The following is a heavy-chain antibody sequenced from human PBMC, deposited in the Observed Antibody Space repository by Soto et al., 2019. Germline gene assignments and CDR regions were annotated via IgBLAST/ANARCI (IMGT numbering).Heavy chain of an antibody. CDR2: IISDGSRV. CDR3: ERERTSKGGMDV. J-gene: IGHJ6*02. Sequence: PGGSLRLSCAASGFTFSNDWMNWVRQGPGKGLEWVSRIISDGSRVTYAVSVKGRFTISRDNAKNTLYLQMHSLRAEDTAVYYCERERTSKGGMDVWGQGTTVTVSS. CDR1: GFTFSNDW. V-gene: IGHV3-74*03.